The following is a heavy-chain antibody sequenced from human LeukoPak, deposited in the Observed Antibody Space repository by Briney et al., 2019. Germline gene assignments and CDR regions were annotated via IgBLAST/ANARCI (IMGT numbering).Heavy chain of an antibody. V-gene: IGHV3-7*04. CDR1: GFTFINAW. Sequence: QPGGSLRLSCAASGFTFINAWMSWVRQAPGKGLEWVANIKQDGSEKYYVDSVKGRFTISRDNAKNSLYLQMNSLRAEDTAVYYCARDSGGSAAAGTSRYWGQGTLVTVSS. D-gene: IGHD6-13*01. J-gene: IGHJ4*02. CDR2: IKQDGSEK. CDR3: ARDSGGSAAAGTSRY.